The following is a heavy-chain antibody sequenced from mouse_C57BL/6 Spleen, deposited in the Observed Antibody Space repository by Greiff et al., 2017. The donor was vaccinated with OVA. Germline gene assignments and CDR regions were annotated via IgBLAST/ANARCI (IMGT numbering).Heavy chain of an antibody. J-gene: IGHJ2*01. Sequence: EVHLVESGGGLVKPGGSLKLSCAASGFTFSSYAMSWVRQTPEKRLEWVATISDGGSYTYYPDNVKGRFTISRDNAKNNLYLQMSHLKSEDTAMYYCARDHLGGYYFDYWGQGTTLTVSS. D-gene: IGHD4-1*01. CDR1: GFTFSSYA. CDR2: ISDGGSYT. V-gene: IGHV5-4*01. CDR3: ARDHLGGYYFDY.